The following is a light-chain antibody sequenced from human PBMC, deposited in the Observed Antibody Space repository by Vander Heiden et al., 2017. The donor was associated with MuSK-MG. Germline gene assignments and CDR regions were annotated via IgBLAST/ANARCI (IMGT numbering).Light chain of an antibody. CDR1: QCLLNSNGYNY. CDR3: RQSLQTPRT. J-gene: IGKJ4*01. Sequence: ETVMTQSPLPLPVTPGEPASISCRTSQCLLNSNGYNYLDWYLQKPGQAPQLLIYLGSNRASGVPDSFSGSGSGTDFTLKISRVEAEDVGVYYCRQSLQTPRTFGGGTKVEIK. V-gene: IGKV2-28*01. CDR2: LGS.